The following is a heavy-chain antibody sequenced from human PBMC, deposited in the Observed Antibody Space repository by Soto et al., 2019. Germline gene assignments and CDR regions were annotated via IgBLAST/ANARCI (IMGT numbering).Heavy chain of an antibody. D-gene: IGHD1-26*01. V-gene: IGHV1-2*04. CDR2: INPNSGGT. Sequence: GASVKVSCKASGYTFTGYYMHWVRQAPGQGLEWMGWINPNSGGTNYAQKFQGWVTMTRDTSISTAYMELSRLRSDDTAVYYCARTLGLETKSMDVWGQGTTVTVSS. CDR3: ARTLGLETKSMDV. CDR1: GYTFTGYY. J-gene: IGHJ6*02.